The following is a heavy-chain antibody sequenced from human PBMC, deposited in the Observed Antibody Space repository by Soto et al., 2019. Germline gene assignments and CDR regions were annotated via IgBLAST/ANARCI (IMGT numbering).Heavy chain of an antibody. Sequence: EVQLVESGGGLVQPGRSLRLSCAASGFTFDDYAMHWVRQAPGKGLEWVSGISWNSGSIGYADSVKGRVTISRDNGRDSLYRQMNSLRADDPSLYYCANDDSAVDGWFDCWGQGTLVTVSS. CDR3: ANDDSAVDGWFDC. D-gene: IGHD2-15*01. CDR1: GFTFDDYA. CDR2: ISWNSGSI. V-gene: IGHV3-9*01. J-gene: IGHJ5*01.